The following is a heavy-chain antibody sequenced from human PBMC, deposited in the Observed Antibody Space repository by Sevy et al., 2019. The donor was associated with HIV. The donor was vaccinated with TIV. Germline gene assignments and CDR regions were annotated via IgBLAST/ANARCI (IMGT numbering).Heavy chain of an antibody. V-gene: IGHV1-24*01. Sequence: ASVKVSCKVSGYSLTKLSINWVRQAPGKGLEWMGHFDPQHDETIYAERFQGRVTITADTSIDTGYMELSRLTSEDTSVYYCATVGLRYVSGSSSYQGDWFDPWGQGTLVTVSS. D-gene: IGHD3-3*01. CDR3: ATVGLRYVSGSSSYQGDWFDP. CDR1: GYSLTKLS. CDR2: FDPQHDET. J-gene: IGHJ5*02.